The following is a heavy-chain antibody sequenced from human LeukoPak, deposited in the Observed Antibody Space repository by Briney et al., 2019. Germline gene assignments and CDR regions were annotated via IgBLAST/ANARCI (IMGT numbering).Heavy chain of an antibody. CDR3: ARDWQWLPDY. CDR1: GFTFSNYA. J-gene: IGHJ4*02. V-gene: IGHV3-23*01. CDR2: IRGSGLTT. Sequence: GGSLRLSCAASGFTFSNYALIWVRQGPVKGLEWVSAIRGSGLTTFYADSVKGRFTISRDNAKNSLYLQMNSLRVEDTAVYYCARDWQWLPDYWGQGTLVTVSS. D-gene: IGHD6-19*01.